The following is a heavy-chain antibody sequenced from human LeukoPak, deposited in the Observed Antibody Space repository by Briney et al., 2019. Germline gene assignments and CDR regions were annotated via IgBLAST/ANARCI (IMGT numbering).Heavy chain of an antibody. CDR3: ARGGFDMDV. CDR2: IYNCGSGSKI. D-gene: IGHD3-9*01. Sequence: TGGSLRLSCAASGLTVSSNYMSWVRQAPGKGLEWVSIIYNCGSGSKIYYADSVKGRFTISRDNSKNTLYLQMNSLGAEDTALYYCARGGFDMDVWGQGTTVTVSS. V-gene: IGHV3-66*01. J-gene: IGHJ6*02. CDR1: GLTVSSNY.